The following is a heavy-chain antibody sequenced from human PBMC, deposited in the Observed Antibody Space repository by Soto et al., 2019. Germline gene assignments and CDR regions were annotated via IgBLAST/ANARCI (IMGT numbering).Heavy chain of an antibody. Sequence: SETLSLTCTVSGGSISSYYWSWIRQPPGKGLEWIGYIYYSGSTNYNPSLKSRVTISVDTSKNQFSLKLSSVTAADTAVYYCARHQEEITFDYWGQGTLVTVAS. CDR3: ARHQEEITFDY. J-gene: IGHJ4*02. V-gene: IGHV4-59*08. CDR1: GGSISSYY. CDR2: IYYSGST.